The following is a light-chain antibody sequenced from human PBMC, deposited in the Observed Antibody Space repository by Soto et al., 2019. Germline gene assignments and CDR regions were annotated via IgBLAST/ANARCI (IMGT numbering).Light chain of an antibody. V-gene: IGKV3-15*01. CDR3: QQYNNYWT. J-gene: IGKJ1*01. CDR1: QSVSSR. CDR2: SAS. Sequence: EIVMTQSPSTLSVSPGERVTISCRASQSVSSRLAWYQQKPGQAPRLLIYSASTRATGIPARFSGSGSGTEFTLSISSLQSEDFAVYYCQQYNNYWTFGQGTKVEIK.